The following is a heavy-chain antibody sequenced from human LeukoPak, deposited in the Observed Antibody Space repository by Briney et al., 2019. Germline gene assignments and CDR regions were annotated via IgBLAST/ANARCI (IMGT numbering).Heavy chain of an antibody. V-gene: IGHV4-39*01. Sequence: SETLSLTCTVSGGSISSSSYYWGWIRQPPGKGLGWIGSIHYSGSTSSNPSLKSRVTISVDTSKNQFSLKLSSVTAADTAVYYCATLDSSGRDHWGQGTLVTVSS. CDR1: GGSISSSSYY. CDR2: IHYSGST. D-gene: IGHD6-19*01. J-gene: IGHJ4*02. CDR3: ATLDSSGRDH.